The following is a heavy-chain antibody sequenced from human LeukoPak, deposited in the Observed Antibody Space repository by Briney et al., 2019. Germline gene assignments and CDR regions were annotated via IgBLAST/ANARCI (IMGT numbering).Heavy chain of an antibody. V-gene: IGHV4-34*01. D-gene: IGHD2-15*01. Sequence: SETLSLTCAVYGGSISGYYWSWIRQPPGKGLEWIGEINHSGSTNYNPSLKSRVTMSVDTSKNQFSLKLSSVTPADTAVYYCARDLLDDAFDIWGQGTMVTVSS. J-gene: IGHJ3*02. CDR1: GGSISGYY. CDR3: ARDLLDDAFDI. CDR2: INHSGST.